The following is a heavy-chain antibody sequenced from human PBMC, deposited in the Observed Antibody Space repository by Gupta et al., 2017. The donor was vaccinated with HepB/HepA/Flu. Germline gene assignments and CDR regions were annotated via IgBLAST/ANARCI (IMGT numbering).Heavy chain of an antibody. Sequence: QVQLQQWGAGLLKPSETLSLTCAVYGGSFSGYYWSWIRQPPGKGLEWIGEINHSGRTNYNPSLKSRVTISVDTSKNQFSLKLSSVTAADTAVYYCARGPAAAARWFDPWGQGTLVTVSS. D-gene: IGHD2-2*01. CDR1: GGSFSGYY. CDR3: ARGPAAAARWFDP. V-gene: IGHV4-34*01. CDR2: INHSGRT. J-gene: IGHJ5*02.